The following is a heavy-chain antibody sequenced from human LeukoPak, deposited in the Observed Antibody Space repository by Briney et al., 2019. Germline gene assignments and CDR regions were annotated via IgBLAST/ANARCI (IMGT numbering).Heavy chain of an antibody. CDR1: GFTFSSYS. J-gene: IGHJ4*02. D-gene: IGHD2-8*01. CDR3: ATDGGYCTNDVCYTAFDY. Sequence: GGSLRLSCAGSGFTFSSYSMNWVRQAPGKGLEWVSYISRSSSVIYYADSVKGRFTISRDNAKNSLYLQMSSLRGEDTAVYYCATDGGYCTNDVCYTAFDYWGQGTLVTVSS. CDR2: ISRSSSVI. V-gene: IGHV3-48*01.